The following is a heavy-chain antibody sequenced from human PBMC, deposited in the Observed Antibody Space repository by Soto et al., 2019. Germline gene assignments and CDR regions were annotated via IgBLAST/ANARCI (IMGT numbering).Heavy chain of an antibody. CDR3: AKDIGGGYDNYNYFDY. D-gene: IGHD5-12*01. V-gene: IGHV3-43*01. J-gene: IGHJ4*02. CDR2: INWDGTTT. CDR1: GFTFYDYT. Sequence: DVQLVESGGGVVQPGGSLRLSCAASGFTFYDYTMQWVRQAPGKGLEWVSLINWDGTTTHYADSVKGRFTISRDNSNNSLYLQMNSLGTEDSALYFCAKDIGGGYDNYNYFDYWGQGTLVTVSS.